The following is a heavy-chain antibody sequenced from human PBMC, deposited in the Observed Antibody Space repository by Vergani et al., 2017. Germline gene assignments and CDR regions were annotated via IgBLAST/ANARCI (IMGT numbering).Heavy chain of an antibody. J-gene: IGHJ4*02. CDR3: AKDIGGSYSGYDLPLDY. CDR1: GFTFDDYA. D-gene: IGHD5-12*01. CDR2: ISWNSGSI. V-gene: IGHV3-9*01. Sequence: EVQLVESGGGLVQPGRSLRLSCAASGFTFDDYAMHWVRHAPGKGLEWVSGISWNSGSIGYADSVKGRFTISRDNAKNSLYLQMNSLRAEDTALYYCAKDIGGSYSGYDLPLDYWGQGTLVTVSS.